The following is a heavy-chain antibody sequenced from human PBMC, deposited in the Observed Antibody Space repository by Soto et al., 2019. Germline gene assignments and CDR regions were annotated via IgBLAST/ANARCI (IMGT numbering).Heavy chain of an antibody. J-gene: IGHJ3*02. CDR3: ARGSKGSGSYYTAFDM. Sequence: ETLSLTCAVSGGSFSSGDYYWSWIRRPPGKGLEWIGYIYDSGLTDYSPSLKSRVTISLDTSKNQFSLRLTSVTAADTAVYYCARGSKGSGSYYTAFDMWGQGTMVTVSS. D-gene: IGHD3-22*01. CDR2: IYDSGLT. CDR1: GGSFSSGDYY. V-gene: IGHV4-30-4*02.